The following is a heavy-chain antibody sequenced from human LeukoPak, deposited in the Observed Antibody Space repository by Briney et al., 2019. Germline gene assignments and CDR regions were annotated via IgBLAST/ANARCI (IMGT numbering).Heavy chain of an antibody. Sequence: SETLSLTCTVFGGSISSSSHYWGWIRQPPWEGLEWIGSIYFSGSTYYSPSLKSRVTISVDPSTNQFSLKLSSVTAADTAVYYCARHQWLGPSDYWGQGTLVTVSS. D-gene: IGHD6-19*01. CDR1: GGSISSSSHY. CDR2: IYFSGST. J-gene: IGHJ4*02. V-gene: IGHV4-39*01. CDR3: ARHQWLGPSDY.